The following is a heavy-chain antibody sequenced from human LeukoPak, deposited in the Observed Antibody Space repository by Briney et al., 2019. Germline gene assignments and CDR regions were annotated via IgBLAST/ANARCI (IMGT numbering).Heavy chain of an antibody. CDR2: IYSGGST. D-gene: IGHD3-9*01. V-gene: IGHV3-66*01. CDR1: GFTVSSNY. J-gene: IGHJ4*02. CDR3: AREGFDILTGYAQPYFDY. Sequence: PGGSLRLSCAASGFTVSSNYMSWVRQAPGKGLEWVSVIYSGGSTYYADSVKGRFTISRDNSKNTLYLQMNSLRAEDTAVYYCAREGFDILTGYAQPYFDYWGQGTLVTVSS.